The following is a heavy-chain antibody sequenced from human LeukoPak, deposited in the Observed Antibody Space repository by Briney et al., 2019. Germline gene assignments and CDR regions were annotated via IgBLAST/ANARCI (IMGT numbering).Heavy chain of an antibody. CDR3: ASWDYCSSPSCYLHAFDI. D-gene: IGHD2-2*01. Sequence: PSETPSLTCTVSSGSISSSRYYWGWIRQPPGKGLEWIGTIYYSGSTYYNPSLKSRVTISVDTSKNQFSLKLSSVTAADTAVYYCASWDYCSSPSCYLHAFDIWDQGTVVTVSS. J-gene: IGHJ3*02. CDR1: SGSISSSRYY. CDR2: IYYSGST. V-gene: IGHV4-39*01.